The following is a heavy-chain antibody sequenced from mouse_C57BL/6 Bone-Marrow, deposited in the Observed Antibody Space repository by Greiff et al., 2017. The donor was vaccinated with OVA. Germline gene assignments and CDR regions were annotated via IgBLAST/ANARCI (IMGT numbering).Heavy chain of an antibody. CDR1: GYSFTGYF. CDR2: INPYNGDT. J-gene: IGHJ1*03. CDR3: ARKGLLRDWYCDV. V-gene: IGHV1-20*01. Sequence: EVQLQQSGPELVKPGDSVKISCKASGYSFTGYFMNWVMQSHGKSLEWIGRINPYNGDTFYNQKFKGKATLTVDKSSSTAHMELRSLTSEDSAVYYCARKGLLRDWYCDVWGTGTTVTVSS. D-gene: IGHD2-3*01.